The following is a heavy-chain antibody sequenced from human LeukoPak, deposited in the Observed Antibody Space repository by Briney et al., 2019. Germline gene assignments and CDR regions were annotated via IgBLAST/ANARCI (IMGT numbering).Heavy chain of an antibody. D-gene: IGHD2-21*01. CDR1: GFTFSSYA. CDR2: ISGSGGST. CDR3: ARSRGYCGGEAQCDFTY. J-gene: IGHJ4*02. Sequence: PGGSLRLSCAASGFTFSSYAMSWVRQAPGKGLEWVSAISGSGGSTYYADSVKGRFTISRDSSKNTLFLLMNSLRPEDTAVYYCARSRGYCGGEAQCDFTYWGQGTLVTVSS. V-gene: IGHV3-23*01.